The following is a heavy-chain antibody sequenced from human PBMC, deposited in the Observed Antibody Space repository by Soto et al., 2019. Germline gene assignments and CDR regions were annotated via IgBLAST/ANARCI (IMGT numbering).Heavy chain of an antibody. Sequence: GESLKISCAASGFTFSSYSMNWVRQAPGKGLEWVSSISSSSSYIYYADSVKGRFTISRDNAKNSLYLQMNSLRAEDTAVYYCARVIGKGAFDIWGQGTMVTVSS. CDR2: ISSSSSYI. V-gene: IGHV3-21*01. CDR1: GFTFSSYS. J-gene: IGHJ3*02. CDR3: ARVIGKGAFDI.